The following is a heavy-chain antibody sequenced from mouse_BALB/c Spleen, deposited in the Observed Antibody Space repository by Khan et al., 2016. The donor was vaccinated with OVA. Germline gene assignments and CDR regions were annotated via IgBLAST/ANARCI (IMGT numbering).Heavy chain of an antibody. CDR2: IWAGGST. D-gene: IGHD1-1*01. Sequence: VKLEESGPGLVAPSQSLSITCTVSGFSLTNYGVHWVRQPPREGLEWLGVIWAGGSTNYYSALMSRLSISRDNSKSQVFLKMNSLQTNDTAMYYCARPYYGSAWFAYWGQGTLVTVSA. CDR3: ARPYYGSAWFAY. J-gene: IGHJ3*01. CDR1: GFSLTNYG. V-gene: IGHV2-9*02.